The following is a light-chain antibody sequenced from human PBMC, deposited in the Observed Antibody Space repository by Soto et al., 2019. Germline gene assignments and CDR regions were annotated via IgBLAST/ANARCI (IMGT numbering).Light chain of an antibody. CDR3: QQYKSYPWT. CDR1: ESLIGW. CDR2: DAS. Sequence: DIQLTQSLSTLSASVGDTVTISCRASESLIGWLAWYQQRPGSAPKLLSYDASSLEGGVPSRFTGDGSGTEFSLTIASLQPDDFGTYYCQQYKSYPWTFGQGTKVDLK. V-gene: IGKV1-5*01. J-gene: IGKJ1*01.